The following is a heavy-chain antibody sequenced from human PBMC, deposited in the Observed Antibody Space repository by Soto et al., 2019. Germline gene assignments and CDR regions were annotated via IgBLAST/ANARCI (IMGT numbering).Heavy chain of an antibody. Sequence: EVQLVESGGGLVQPGGSLRLSCAASGFTVSSNYMSWVRQAPGKGLEWVSVIYSGGSTYYADSVKGRFTISRDNSKNTLYLKMNSLRAEDTAVYYCARGGDFWSGYYPVGYYYGMDVWGQGTTVTVSS. CDR3: ARGGDFWSGYYPVGYYYGMDV. CDR2: IYSGGST. J-gene: IGHJ6*02. V-gene: IGHV3-66*01. D-gene: IGHD3-3*01. CDR1: GFTVSSNY.